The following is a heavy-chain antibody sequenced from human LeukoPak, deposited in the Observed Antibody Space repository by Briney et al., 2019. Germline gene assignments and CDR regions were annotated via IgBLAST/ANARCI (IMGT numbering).Heavy chain of an antibody. V-gene: IGHV3-23*01. CDR2: ISPSGGGT. J-gene: IGHJ4*02. D-gene: IGHD7-27*01. CDR1: GFTFSSYA. Sequence: PGGSLRLSCAASGFTFSSYAMSWVRQAPGKGLEWVSIISPSGGGTYYADSVKGRFTISRDDSKNTLSLQMNSLRVEDTAVYYCAQDLAWGAFDHWGQGTLVTVSS. CDR3: AQDLAWGAFDH.